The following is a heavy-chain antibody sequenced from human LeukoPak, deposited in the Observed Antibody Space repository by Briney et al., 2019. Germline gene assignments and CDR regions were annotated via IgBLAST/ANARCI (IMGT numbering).Heavy chain of an antibody. D-gene: IGHD2/OR15-2a*01. CDR2: ISSSSSTI. J-gene: IGHJ5*02. V-gene: IGHV3-48*01. CDR1: GFTFSSYA. Sequence: PGGSLRLSCAASGFTFSSYAMSWVRQAPGKGLEWVSYISSSSSTIYYADSVKGRFTISRDNAKNSLYLQMNSLRAEDTAVYYCARDNLSGAIEHWGQGTLVTVSS. CDR3: ARDNLSGAIEH.